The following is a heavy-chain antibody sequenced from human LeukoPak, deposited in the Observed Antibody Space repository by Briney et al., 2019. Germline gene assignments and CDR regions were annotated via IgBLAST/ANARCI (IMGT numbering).Heavy chain of an antibody. D-gene: IGHD1-26*01. V-gene: IGHV3-20*01. Sequence: GGSLRLFCAASGFTFDDYGMSWVRQAPGKGLEWVSGINWNGGSTGYADSVKGRFTISRDNAKNSLYLQMNSLRAEDTALYHCARDLALGWFDPWGQGTLVTVSS. CDR2: INWNGGST. CDR1: GFTFDDYG. CDR3: ARDLALGWFDP. J-gene: IGHJ5*02.